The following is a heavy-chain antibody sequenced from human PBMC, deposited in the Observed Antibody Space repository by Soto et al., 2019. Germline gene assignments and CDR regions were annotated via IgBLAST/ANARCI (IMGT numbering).Heavy chain of an antibody. CDR2: TYYSGRP. V-gene: IGHV4-59*12. Sequence: NPSETLSLTCTVSGASISSYDWNWSWIRQPPGKRPEWIGYTYYSGRPNYNPSLKSRVTISVDTSKNQFSLEMTSVTAADTAVYYCARLTKKEVYAFEIWGPGTMVTVSS. J-gene: IGHJ3*02. D-gene: IGHD2-8*01. CDR1: GASISSYD. CDR3: ARLTKKEVYAFEI.